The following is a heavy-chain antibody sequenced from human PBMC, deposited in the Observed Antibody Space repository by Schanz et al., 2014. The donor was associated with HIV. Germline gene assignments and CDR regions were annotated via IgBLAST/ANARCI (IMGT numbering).Heavy chain of an antibody. J-gene: IGHJ4*02. V-gene: IGHV3-33*01. CDR2: IWFDGSKK. Sequence: QVQLVESGGGVVQPGRSLRLSCAASGFTFSSYGMHWVRQAPGKGLEWVAVIWFDGSKKYHADSVKGRFTVSRDNSKNTLYLQMNNVRAEDTAIYFCVLGGVWGVITPALDYWGQGTLVTVSS. CDR1: GFTFSSYG. D-gene: IGHD3-10*01. CDR3: VLGGVWGVITPALDY.